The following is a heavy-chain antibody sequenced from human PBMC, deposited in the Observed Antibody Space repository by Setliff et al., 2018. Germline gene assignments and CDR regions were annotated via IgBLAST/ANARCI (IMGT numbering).Heavy chain of an antibody. V-gene: IGHV4-59*11. D-gene: IGHD3-22*01. CDR2: IYYRGST. CDR3: ARDQGPYFDSSGYWFDP. J-gene: IGHJ5*02. CDR1: GVSISRHY. Sequence: SETLSLTCTVSGVSISRHYWSWIRQPPEKGLEWIGSIYYRGSTEYNPSLKSRLTMSVDTSNNHLSLKMTSVTAADTAVYYCARDQGPYFDSSGYWFDPWGQGTLVTVSS.